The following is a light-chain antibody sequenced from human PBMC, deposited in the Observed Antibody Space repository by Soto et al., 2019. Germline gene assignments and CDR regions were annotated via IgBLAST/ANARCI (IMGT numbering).Light chain of an antibody. J-gene: IGLJ1*01. CDR2: EVS. Sequence: QPVLTQPASVSGSPGQSIAISCTGTSSDVGAYDYVSWYQQHPDKAPKLMIYEVSNRPSGVSDRFSGSKSVNTATLTISGLQAEDEADYYCASYTTTSTRVFGTGTQGHRP. CDR1: SSDVGAYDY. CDR3: ASYTTTSTRV. V-gene: IGLV2-14*03.